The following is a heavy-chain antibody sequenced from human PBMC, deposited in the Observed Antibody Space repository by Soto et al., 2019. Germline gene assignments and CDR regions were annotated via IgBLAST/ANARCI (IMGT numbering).Heavy chain of an antibody. CDR2: ISSSGSTI. CDR1: VFTFSSYE. CDR3: AGGPQAFLYYGMDV. V-gene: IGHV3-48*03. J-gene: IGHJ6*02. Sequence: SLRLSCSASVFTFSSYEMNWFRQAPGKGLEWVSYISSSGSTIYYADSVKGRFTISRDNAKNSLYLQMNSLRAEDTAVYYCAGGPQAFLYYGMDVWGQGTTVTVSS.